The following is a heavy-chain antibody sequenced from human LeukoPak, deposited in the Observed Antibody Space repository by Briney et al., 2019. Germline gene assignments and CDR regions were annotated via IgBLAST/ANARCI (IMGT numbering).Heavy chain of an antibody. Sequence: GGSLRLSCSASGFTFTNAWMSWVRQAPGKGLEWVGRIKSKTDGGTTDYAAPVKGRFTISRDDSKNTLYLQMNSLKTEDTAVYYCTAENDYGDYDYWGQGTLVTVSS. CDR2: IKSKTDGGTT. V-gene: IGHV3-15*01. J-gene: IGHJ4*02. CDR3: TAENDYGDYDY. CDR1: GFTFTNAW. D-gene: IGHD4-17*01.